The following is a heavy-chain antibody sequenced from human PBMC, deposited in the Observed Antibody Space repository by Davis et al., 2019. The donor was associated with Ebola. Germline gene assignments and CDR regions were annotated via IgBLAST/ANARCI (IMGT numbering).Heavy chain of an antibody. Sequence: MPSETLSLTCAVSGGSISSGGYSWSWIRQPPGKGLEWIGYIYHSGSTYYNPSLKSRVTISVDRSKNQFSLKLSSVTAADTAVYYCARVLSVTWPYFDYWGQGTLVTVSS. CDR2: IYHSGST. V-gene: IGHV4-30-2*01. J-gene: IGHJ4*02. CDR3: ARVLSVTWPYFDY. CDR1: GGSISSGGYS. D-gene: IGHD4-11*01.